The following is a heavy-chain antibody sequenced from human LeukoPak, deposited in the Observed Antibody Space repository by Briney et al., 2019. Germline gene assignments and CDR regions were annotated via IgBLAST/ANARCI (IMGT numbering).Heavy chain of an antibody. CDR1: GFTFDEYA. Sequence: GRCLRLSCAASGFTFDEYAMHWVGQARGKGMEGVSGITWNRGRIDYADSVKGGFTISTANAKTSLYLQINSLSAEDTALYYCAKSRSGGNYGDFDYWGQGTLVTVSS. J-gene: IGHJ4*02. D-gene: IGHD1-7*01. CDR2: ITWNRGRI. V-gene: IGHV3-9*01. CDR3: AKSRSGGNYGDFDY.